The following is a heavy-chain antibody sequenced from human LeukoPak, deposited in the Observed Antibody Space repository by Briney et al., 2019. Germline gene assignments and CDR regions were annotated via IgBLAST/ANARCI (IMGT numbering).Heavy chain of an antibody. Sequence: PSETLSLTCTVSGGSISSGSYYWSWIRQPAGKGLEWIGRIYTSGSTNYNPSLKSRVTISVDTSKNQFSLKLSSVTAADTAVYYCARVSRFGELDYWGQGTLVTVSS. J-gene: IGHJ4*02. CDR2: IYTSGST. CDR1: GGSISSGSYY. D-gene: IGHD3-10*02. V-gene: IGHV4-61*02. CDR3: ARVSRFGELDY.